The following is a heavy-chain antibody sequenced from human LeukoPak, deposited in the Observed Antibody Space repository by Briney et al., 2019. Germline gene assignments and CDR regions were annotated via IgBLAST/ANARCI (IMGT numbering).Heavy chain of an antibody. Sequence: SETLSPTCTVSDGSISSYYWSWIRQPPGKGLEWIGYIYYSGNTNYNPSLKSRVTMSVDTSKNQFSLNLSSVTAADTAVYYCARARAQVGATSYFDYWGQGTLVTVSS. D-gene: IGHD1-26*01. V-gene: IGHV4-59*01. CDR1: DGSISSYY. CDR3: ARARAQVGATSYFDY. CDR2: IYYSGNT. J-gene: IGHJ4*02.